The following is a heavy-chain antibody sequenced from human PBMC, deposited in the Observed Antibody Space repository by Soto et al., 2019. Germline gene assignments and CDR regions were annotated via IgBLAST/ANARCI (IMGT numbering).Heavy chain of an antibody. CDR3: ANDGYNSFDY. J-gene: IGHJ4*02. CDR1: GFTFSSYA. CDR2: ISGGGAST. Sequence: GGSLRLSCAASGFTFSSYAMSWVRQAPGKGLEWVSTISGGGASTYYADSVKGRFTISRDNSENTLYLQVNSLRAEDTAVYYCANDGYNSFDYWGQGTLVTVSS. D-gene: IGHD5-12*01. V-gene: IGHV3-23*01.